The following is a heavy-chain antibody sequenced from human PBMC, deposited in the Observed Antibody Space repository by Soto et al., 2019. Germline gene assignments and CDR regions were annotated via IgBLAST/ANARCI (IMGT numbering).Heavy chain of an antibody. CDR1: GFTFSGYG. D-gene: IGHD6-13*01. CDR2: LANDGTYQ. Sequence: QVQLVESGGGVVQPGGSLRLCCEASGFTFSGYGMHWVRQSPGEGLEWVAVLANDGTYQYYADSMKGRFTMSRDNSKNTLYLQMDSLRPGDTAVYYCARSLGVSSWFPPDYWVQGTLVTVSS. CDR3: ARSLGVSSWFPPDY. J-gene: IGHJ4*02. V-gene: IGHV3-30*03.